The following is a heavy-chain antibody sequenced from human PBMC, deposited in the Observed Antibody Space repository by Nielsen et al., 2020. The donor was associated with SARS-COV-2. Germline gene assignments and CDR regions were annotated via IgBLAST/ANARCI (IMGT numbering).Heavy chain of an antibody. Sequence: PGKGLEWIGEINHSGSTNYNPSLKSRVTISVDTSKNQFSLKLSSVTAADTAVYYCARGNVVVPAATTFFDYWGQGTLVTVSS. D-gene: IGHD2-2*01. CDR2: INHSGST. V-gene: IGHV4-34*01. J-gene: IGHJ4*02. CDR3: ARGNVVVPAATTFFDY.